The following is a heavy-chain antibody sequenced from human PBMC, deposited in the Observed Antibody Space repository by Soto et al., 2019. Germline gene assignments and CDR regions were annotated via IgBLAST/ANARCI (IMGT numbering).Heavy chain of an antibody. CDR2: ISSSSSYI. CDR3: AREWDTAIYYGMDV. Sequence: PGGSLRLSCAASGFTFSSYSMNWVRQAPGKGLEWVSPISSSSSYIYYADSVKGRFTISRDNAKNSLYLQMNSLRAEDTAVYYCAREWDTAIYYGMDVWGQGTTVTVSS. V-gene: IGHV3-21*01. D-gene: IGHD5-18*01. J-gene: IGHJ6*02. CDR1: GFTFSSYS.